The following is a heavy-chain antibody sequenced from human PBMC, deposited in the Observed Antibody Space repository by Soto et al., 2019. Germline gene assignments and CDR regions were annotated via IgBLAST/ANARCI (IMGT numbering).Heavy chain of an antibody. V-gene: IGHV3-48*02. Sequence: PGKGLEWVSYIRRSSSTIYYAETVKGRFTISRVNANNSLYLQMNSLRDEDTAVYYCVQGDYYYYGMDVWGQGTTVTVSS. CDR3: VQGDYYYYGMDV. CDR2: IRRSSSTI. J-gene: IGHJ6*02.